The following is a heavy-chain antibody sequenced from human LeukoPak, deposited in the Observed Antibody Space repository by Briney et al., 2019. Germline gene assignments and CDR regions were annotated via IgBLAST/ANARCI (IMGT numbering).Heavy chain of an antibody. J-gene: IGHJ4*02. D-gene: IGHD3-22*01. CDR1: GGSISSSSYY. CDR2: IYYSGST. V-gene: IGHV4-39*01. Sequence: SETLSLTCTVSGGSISSSSYYWGWIRQPPGKGLEWIGSIYYSGSTYYNPSLKRRVTISVDTSKNQFSLKLSSVTAADTAVYDWASYDSSGYYLSYWGQGTLVTVSS. CDR3: ASYDSSGYYLSY.